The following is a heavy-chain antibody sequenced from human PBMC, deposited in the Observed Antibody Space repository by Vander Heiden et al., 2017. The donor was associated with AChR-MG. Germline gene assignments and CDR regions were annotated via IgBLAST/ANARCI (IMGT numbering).Heavy chain of an antibody. V-gene: IGHV5-10-1*03. CDR1: GYSFTSYW. CDR2: IDPSDSYT. CDR3: ARQTVVGISDNNWFDP. J-gene: IGHJ5*02. D-gene: IGHD3-22*01. Sequence: EVQLVQSGAEVKKPGESLRISCKGSGYSFTSYWISWVRQMPGKGLEWMGRIDPSDSYTNYSPSFQGHVTISADKSISTAYLQWSSLKASDTAMYYCARQTVVGISDNNWFDPWGQGTLVTVSS.